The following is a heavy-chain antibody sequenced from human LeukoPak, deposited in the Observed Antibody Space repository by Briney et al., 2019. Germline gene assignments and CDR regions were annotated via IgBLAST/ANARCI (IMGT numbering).Heavy chain of an antibody. J-gene: IGHJ4*02. CDR1: GDSFSSNSAA. CDR2: TYYRSKWYN. V-gene: IGHV6-1*01. D-gene: IGHD3-22*01. CDR3: ARNPPYYDKDYYFDY. Sequence: SQTLSLTCAISGDSFSSNSAAWNWIRQSPSRGLEWLGRTYYRSKWYNDYAVSVKSRITNNPDTSKNQFSLQLNSVTPEDTAVYYCARNPPYYDKDYYFDYWGQGTLVTVSS.